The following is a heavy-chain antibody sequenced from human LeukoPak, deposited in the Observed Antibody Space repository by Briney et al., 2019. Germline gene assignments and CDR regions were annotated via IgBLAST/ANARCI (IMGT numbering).Heavy chain of an antibody. CDR1: GFTFSGHW. D-gene: IGHD1-14*01. V-gene: IGHV3-7*01. CDR2: INQGGSDK. J-gene: IGHJ4*02. CDR3: TRDRSRAEDD. Sequence: GGSLRLSCAASGFTFSGHWMSWVRQAPGKGLEWVANINQGGSDKYYVDSAKGRFTISRDNANNLLYLQMNSLRGEETAVYYCTRDRSRAEDDWGQGTLVTVSS.